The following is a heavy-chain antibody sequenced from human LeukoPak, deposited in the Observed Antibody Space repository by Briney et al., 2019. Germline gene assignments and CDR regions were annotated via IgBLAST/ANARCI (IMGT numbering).Heavy chain of an antibody. D-gene: IGHD3-3*01. CDR1: GFTFSSYG. CDR2: IRYDGSNK. CDR3: AKEGPLYDIWSGYYGIDY. V-gene: IGHV3-30*02. Sequence: GGSLRLSCAASGFTFSSYGMHWVRQAPGKGLEWVAFIRYDGSNKYYADSVKGRFTISRDNSKNTLYLQMNSLRAEDTAVYYCAKEGPLYDIWSGYYGIDYWGQGTLVTVSS. J-gene: IGHJ4*02.